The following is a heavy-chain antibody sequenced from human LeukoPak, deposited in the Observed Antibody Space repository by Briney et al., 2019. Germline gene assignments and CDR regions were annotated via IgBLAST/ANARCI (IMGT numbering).Heavy chain of an antibody. V-gene: IGHV3-74*01. CDR2: ISTDGSGT. J-gene: IGHJ4*02. Sequence: GGSLRLSCAASGFTFSNYWMHWVRQAPGKGLVWVSRISTDGSGTSYADSVKGRFTISRDNAKNTLYLQMNSLRAEDTAVYYCARGRYCSSTNCHYYFEYWGQGTLVTVSS. CDR3: ARGRYCSSTNCHYYFEY. D-gene: IGHD2-2*01. CDR1: GFTFSNYW.